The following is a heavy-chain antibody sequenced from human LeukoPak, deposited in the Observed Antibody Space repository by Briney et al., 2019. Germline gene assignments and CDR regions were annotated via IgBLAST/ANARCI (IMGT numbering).Heavy chain of an antibody. V-gene: IGHV4-34*01. J-gene: IGHJ4*02. D-gene: IGHD6-19*01. Sequence: PSETLSLTCAVYGGSFSGYYWSWIRQPPGKGLEWIGEINHSGSTNYNPSLKSRVTISVDTSKNQFSVKLSSVTAADTAVYYCARGGPGIAVSGHFDYWGQGTLVTVSS. CDR3: ARGGPGIAVSGHFDY. CDR2: INHSGST. CDR1: GGSFSGYY.